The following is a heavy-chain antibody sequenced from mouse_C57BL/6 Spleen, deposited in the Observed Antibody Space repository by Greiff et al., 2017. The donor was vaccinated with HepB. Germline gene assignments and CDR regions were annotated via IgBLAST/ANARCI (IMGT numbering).Heavy chain of an antibody. CDR1: GYTFTGYW. J-gene: IGHJ4*01. V-gene: IGHV1-52*01. Sequence: VQLQQPGAELVRPGSSVKLSCKASGYTFTGYWMHWVKQRPIQGLEWIGNIDPSDSETHYNQKFKDKATLTVDKSSSTAYMQLSSLTSEDSAVYYCARGEGLRRGYAMDYWGQGTSVTVSS. CDR3: ARGEGLRRGYAMDY. D-gene: IGHD2-4*01. CDR2: IDPSDSET.